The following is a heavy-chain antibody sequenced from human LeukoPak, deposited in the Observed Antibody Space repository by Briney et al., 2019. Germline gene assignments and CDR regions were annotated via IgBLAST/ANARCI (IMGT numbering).Heavy chain of an antibody. Sequence: GGSLRLSCAASGFTFSSYEMNWVRQAPGKGLEWVSYISSSGSTIYYADSVKGRFTISRDNAKNSLYLQMNSLRAEDTAVYYCARVSRKQLVDWFDPWGQGTLVTVSS. D-gene: IGHD6-6*01. J-gene: IGHJ5*02. CDR2: ISSSGSTI. CDR1: GFTFSSYE. CDR3: ARVSRKQLVDWFDP. V-gene: IGHV3-48*03.